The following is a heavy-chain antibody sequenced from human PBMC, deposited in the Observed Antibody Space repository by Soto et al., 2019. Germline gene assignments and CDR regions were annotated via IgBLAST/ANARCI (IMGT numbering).Heavy chain of an antibody. J-gene: IGHJ6*03. CDR2: ISGSGGST. CDR1: GFTFSSYA. Sequence: GGSLRLSCAASGFTFSSYAMSWVRQTPGKGLEWVPAISGSGGSTYYADSVKGRFTISRDNSKNTLYLQMNSLRAEDTAVYYCAKEHYTSSWFHMDVWGKGTTVTVS. V-gene: IGHV3-23*01. CDR3: AKEHYTSSWFHMDV. D-gene: IGHD6-13*01.